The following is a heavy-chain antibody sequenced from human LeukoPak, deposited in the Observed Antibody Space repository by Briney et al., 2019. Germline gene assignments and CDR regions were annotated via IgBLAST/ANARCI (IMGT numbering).Heavy chain of an antibody. Sequence: GVSLRLSCAASGFTFDDYAMHWVRQAPGKGLEWVSLISGDGGSTYYADSVKGRFTISRDNSKNSLYLQMNSLRTDDTALYYCAKEIAAAGPTGYFQHWGQGTLVTVSS. V-gene: IGHV3-43*02. J-gene: IGHJ1*01. CDR2: ISGDGGST. D-gene: IGHD6-13*01. CDR1: GFTFDDYA. CDR3: AKEIAAAGPTGYFQH.